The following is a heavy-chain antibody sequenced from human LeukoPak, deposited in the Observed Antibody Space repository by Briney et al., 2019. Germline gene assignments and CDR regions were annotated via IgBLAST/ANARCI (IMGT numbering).Heavy chain of an antibody. CDR3: ARDRVAGILHSAYYTMGV. CDR2: ISNSSTTI. D-gene: IGHD6-19*01. CDR1: GFTFSSYG. J-gene: IGHJ6*02. Sequence: GGSLGLSCAASGFTFSSYGMNWVRQAPGKGMEWLSYISNSSTTIYYADSVKGRFTIPRDNAKNLMYLQMNSLRAEDTAVYFCARDRVAGILHSAYYTMGVWGQGTTVTVSS. V-gene: IGHV3-48*01.